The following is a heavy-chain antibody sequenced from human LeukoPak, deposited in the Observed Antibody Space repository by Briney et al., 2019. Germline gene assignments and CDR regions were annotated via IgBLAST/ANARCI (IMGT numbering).Heavy chain of an antibody. CDR2: ISYDGSNK. CDR3: AKTFVAARPSYYYYGMDV. V-gene: IGHV3-30*18. J-gene: IGHJ6*02. D-gene: IGHD6-6*01. CDR1: GFTFGSYG. Sequence: PGGSLRLSCAASGFTFGSYGMHWVRQAPGKGLEWVAVISYDGSNKYYADSVKGRFTISRDNSKNTLYLQMNSLRAEDTAVYYCAKTFVAARPSYYYYGMDVWGQGTTVTVSS.